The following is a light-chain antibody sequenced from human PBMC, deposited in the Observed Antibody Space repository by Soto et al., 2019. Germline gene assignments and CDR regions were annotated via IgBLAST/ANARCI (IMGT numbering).Light chain of an antibody. J-gene: IGKJ5*01. CDR1: QSVSSY. CDR2: EAS. Sequence: EIVMTQSPATLSVSPGERATLSGRASQSVSSYLAWYQKKPGQAPRLLIYEASSRATGIPDRFSGGGSGTDLTLSISKVETEDFAVYYCQQYGRPPRATFGQGTRLEIK. V-gene: IGKV3-20*01. CDR3: QQYGRPPRAT.